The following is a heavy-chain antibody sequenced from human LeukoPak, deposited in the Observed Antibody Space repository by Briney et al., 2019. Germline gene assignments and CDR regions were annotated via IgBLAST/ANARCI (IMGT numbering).Heavy chain of an antibody. J-gene: IGHJ1*01. CDR2: IHYTGST. V-gene: IGHV4-59*01. D-gene: IGHD6-25*01. CDR3: ARSRGNLYFQH. CDR1: GDSISSYY. Sequence: SETLSLTCTDSGDSISSYYWSWLRQSPEKGLEWIGYIHYTGSTYYNPSLRSRVTISVDTPKNQFSLRLISVTAADTAMYYCARSRGNLYFQHWGQGTLVTVSS.